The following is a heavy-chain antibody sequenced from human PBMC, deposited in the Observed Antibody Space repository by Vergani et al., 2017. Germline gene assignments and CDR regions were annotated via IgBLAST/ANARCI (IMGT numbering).Heavy chain of an antibody. CDR3: ARGWNYYDSSGPHYGMDV. CDR2: ISNSGNTI. CDR1: GFSFSDHY. D-gene: IGHD3-22*01. J-gene: IGHJ6*02. Sequence: QVQLVESGGGLVKPGGSLRLSCAASGFSFSDHYMTWIRQAPGKGLEWGSYISNSGNTIEYADSVKGRFTISRDNAKNSLYLQMNSLRAEDTAVYYCARGWNYYDSSGPHYGMDVWGQGTTVTVSS. V-gene: IGHV3-11*04.